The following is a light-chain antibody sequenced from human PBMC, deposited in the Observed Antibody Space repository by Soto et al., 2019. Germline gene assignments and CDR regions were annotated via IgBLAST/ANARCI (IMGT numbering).Light chain of an antibody. CDR2: AAS. J-gene: IGKJ4*01. CDR3: QQSYSTPFT. V-gene: IGKV1-39*01. CDR1: QSISSY. Sequence: DIQMTQSPSSLSASVGDRVTITCRASQSISSYLNWYQQKPGKAPKLLIYAASSLQSGVPSRFSSRGSGTYFTRTISSLQPEDFATYYCQQSYSTPFTFGGGTKVEIK.